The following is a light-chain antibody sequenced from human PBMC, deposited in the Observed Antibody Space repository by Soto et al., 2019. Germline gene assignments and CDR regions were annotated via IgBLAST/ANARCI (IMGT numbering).Light chain of an antibody. CDR3: QSYDRSLSVLYV. Sequence: QSALTQPPSVSGAPGQGVTISCTGSRXNIGAGYDVHWYQQLPGTAPKLLIHGDSNRPSGVPDRFSGSKSGTSASLAITGLQAEDEADYYCQSYDRSLSVLYVFGTGTKVTVL. V-gene: IGLV1-40*01. CDR1: RXNIGAGYD. J-gene: IGLJ1*01. CDR2: GDS.